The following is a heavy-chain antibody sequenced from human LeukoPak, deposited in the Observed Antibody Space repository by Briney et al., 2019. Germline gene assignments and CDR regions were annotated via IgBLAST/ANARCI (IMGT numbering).Heavy chain of an antibody. V-gene: IGHV1-18*01. CDR3: ARDPSERYYDFWSGSDNWFDP. CDR1: GYTFTSYG. CDR2: ISAYNGNT. Sequence: ASVKVSCKASGYTFTSYGISWVRQAPGQGLEWMGWISAYNGNTNYAQKLQGRVTMTTDTSTSTAYMELRSLRSDDTAVYYCARDPSERYYDFWSGSDNWFDPWGQGTLVTVSS. D-gene: IGHD3-3*01. J-gene: IGHJ5*02.